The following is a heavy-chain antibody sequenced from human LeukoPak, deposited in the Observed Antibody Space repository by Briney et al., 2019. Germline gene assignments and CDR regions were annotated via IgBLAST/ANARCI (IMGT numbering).Heavy chain of an antibody. CDR2: VWYDGTNK. Sequence: GGSLRLSCAASGFTFCNYGMHWVRQAPGKGLEWVALVWYDGTNKYYTDSVKGRLTISRDNSKNTLYLQMNSLRAEDTAVYYCAREGPRGNSQFDYWGQGTLVTVSS. D-gene: IGHD2/OR15-2a*01. V-gene: IGHV3-33*01. J-gene: IGHJ4*02. CDR1: GFTFCNYG. CDR3: AREGPRGNSQFDY.